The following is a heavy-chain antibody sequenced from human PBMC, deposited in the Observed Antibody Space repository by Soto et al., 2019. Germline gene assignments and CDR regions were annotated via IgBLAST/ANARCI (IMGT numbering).Heavy chain of an antibody. CDR1: GGSFSGYY. J-gene: IGHJ2*01. D-gene: IGHD3-3*01. CDR2: INHSGST. V-gene: IGHV4-34*01. CDR3: ARVDRYDFWSGYYKRYWYFDL. Sequence: SETLSLTCAVYGGSFSGYYWSWIRQPPGKGLEWIGEINHSGSTNYNPSLKSRVTISVDTSKNQFSLKLSSVTAADTAVYYCARVDRYDFWSGYYKRYWYFDLWGRGTLVTVSS.